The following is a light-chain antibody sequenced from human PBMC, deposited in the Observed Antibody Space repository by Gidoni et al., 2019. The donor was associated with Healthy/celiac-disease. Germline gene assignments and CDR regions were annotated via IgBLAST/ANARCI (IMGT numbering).Light chain of an antibody. J-gene: IGLJ2*01. CDR2: GNS. Sequence: QSVLTQPPSVSGAPGQRVTISCTGSSSNIGAGYDVHWYQHLPGTAPTVLIYGNSNRPSGVPDRFSGSKSGTSASLAITGLQAEDDADYYCQSYDSSLSGVFGGGTKLTVL. CDR3: QSYDSSLSGV. V-gene: IGLV1-40*01. CDR1: SSNIGAGYD.